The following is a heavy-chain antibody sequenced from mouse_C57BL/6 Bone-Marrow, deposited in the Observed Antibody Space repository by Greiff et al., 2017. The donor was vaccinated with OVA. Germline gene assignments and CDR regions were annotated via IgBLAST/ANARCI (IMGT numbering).Heavy chain of an antibody. Sequence: QVHVKQPGAELVMPGASVKLSCKASGYTFTSYWMHWVKQRPGQGLEWIGEIDPSDSYTNYNQKFKGKSTLTVDKSSSTAYKQLSSLTSEDSAVYYCASDGYPAWFAYWGQGTLVTVSA. D-gene: IGHD2-3*01. J-gene: IGHJ3*01. CDR1: GYTFTSYW. CDR2: IDPSDSYT. V-gene: IGHV1-69*01. CDR3: ASDGYPAWFAY.